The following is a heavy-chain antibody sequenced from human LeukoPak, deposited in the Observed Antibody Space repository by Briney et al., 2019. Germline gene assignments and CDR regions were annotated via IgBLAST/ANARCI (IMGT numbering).Heavy chain of an antibody. J-gene: IGHJ2*01. V-gene: IGHV1-18*01. CDR2: ISAYNGNT. CDR3: ARDRRGSGWTDL. CDR1: DYTFTSYG. D-gene: IGHD6-19*01. Sequence: ASVKVSCKASDYTFTSYGISWMRQAPGQGLEWMGWISAYNGNTNYAQKLQGRVTMTTDTSTSTAYMELRSLRSDDTAVYYCARDRRGSGWTDLWGRGTLVTVSS.